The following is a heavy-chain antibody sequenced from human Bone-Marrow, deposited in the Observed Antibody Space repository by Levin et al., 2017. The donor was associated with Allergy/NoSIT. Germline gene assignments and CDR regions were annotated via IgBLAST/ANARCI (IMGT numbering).Heavy chain of an antibody. D-gene: IGHD3-16*01. CDR3: ARDSPWGDYYYYYMDV. CDR2: IYYSGST. V-gene: IGHV4-59*01. Sequence: SQTLSLTCTVSGGSISSYYWSWIRQPPGKGLEWIGYIYYSGSTNYNPSLKSRVTISVDTSKNQFSLKLSSVTAADTAVYYCARDSPWGDYYYYYMDVWGKGTTVTVSS. J-gene: IGHJ6*03. CDR1: GGSISSYY.